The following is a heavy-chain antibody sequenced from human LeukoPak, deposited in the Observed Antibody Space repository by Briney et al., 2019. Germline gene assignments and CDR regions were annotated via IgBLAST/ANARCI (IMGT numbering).Heavy chain of an antibody. J-gene: IGHJ3*02. V-gene: IGHV3-48*04. Sequence: PGGFLRLSCAASGFTFSSYSMNWVRQAPGKGLEWVSYISSSSSTIYYADPVKGRFTISRDNAKNSLYLQMNSLRAEDTAVYYCARDPIVEMATIAAFDIWGQGTMATVSS. CDR1: GFTFSSYS. CDR3: ARDPIVEMATIAAFDI. CDR2: ISSSSSTI. D-gene: IGHD5-24*01.